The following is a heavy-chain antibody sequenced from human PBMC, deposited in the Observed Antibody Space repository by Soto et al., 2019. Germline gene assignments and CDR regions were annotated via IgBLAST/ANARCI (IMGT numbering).Heavy chain of an antibody. J-gene: IGHJ5*02. CDR1: GGSVSSGSYY. V-gene: IGHV4-61*01. D-gene: IGHD5-18*01. CDR2: IYYSGST. CDR3: ARGVPYSYGYVSWFDP. Sequence: PSETLSLTCTVSGGSVSSGSYYWSWIRQPPGKGLEWIGYIYYSGSTNYNPSLKSRVTISVDTSKNQFSLKLSSLTAADTAVYYCARGVPYSYGYVSWFDPSGQGTLVTVSS.